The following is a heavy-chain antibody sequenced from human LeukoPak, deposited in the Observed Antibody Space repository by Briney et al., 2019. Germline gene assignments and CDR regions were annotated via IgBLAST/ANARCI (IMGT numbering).Heavy chain of an antibody. V-gene: IGHV3-23*01. J-gene: IGHJ6*03. D-gene: IGHD3-16*01. CDR3: AKDGSWGDYYFYFYMDV. Sequence: PGGSLRLSCEASGSGFTFGNFAMCWVRQAPGKGLELVSGISGSGYYTYYADSVKGRFTISRDNSKNTLYIQMNSLRAEDTAVYYCAKDGSWGDYYFYFYMDVWGKGTTVTVSS. CDR2: ISGSGYYT. CDR1: GSGFTFGNFA.